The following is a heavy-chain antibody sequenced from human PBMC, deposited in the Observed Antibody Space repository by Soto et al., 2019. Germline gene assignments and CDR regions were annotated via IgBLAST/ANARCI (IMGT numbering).Heavy chain of an antibody. D-gene: IGHD3-9*01. CDR1: GFNFDTYT. CDR2: ITWDGGYT. V-gene: IGHV3-43D*03. Sequence: EVQLVESGGVVVQPGRSLRLSCATSGFNFDTYTMHWVRQVPGKGLEWLCLITWDGGYTVYADAAKGRFTISRDNRRNSLSLEMTRLRPEDTAFYYSAKERSKYFDGWGQGTRVTVSS. CDR3: AKERSKYFDG. J-gene: IGHJ4*02.